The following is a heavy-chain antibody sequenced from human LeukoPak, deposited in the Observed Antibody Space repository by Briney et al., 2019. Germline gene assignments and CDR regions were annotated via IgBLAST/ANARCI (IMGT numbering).Heavy chain of an antibody. CDR3: ARASKPWLQLT. J-gene: IGHJ5*02. CDR2: ISGSGGST. CDR1: GFTFSTYA. Sequence: GGSLRLSCAASGFTFSTYAMSWVRQAPGTGLEWVSVISGSGGSTYYTDSVKGRFTISRDNSESTLYLQMNSLRAEDTAVYYCARASKPWLQLTWGQGTLVTVSS. D-gene: IGHD5-24*01. V-gene: IGHV3-23*01.